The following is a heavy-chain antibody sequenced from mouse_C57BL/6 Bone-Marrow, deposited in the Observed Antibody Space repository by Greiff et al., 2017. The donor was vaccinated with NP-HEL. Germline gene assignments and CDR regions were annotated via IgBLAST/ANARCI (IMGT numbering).Heavy chain of an antibody. Sequence: VQLQQSGAELVKPGASVKMSCKASGYTFTSYWITWVKQRPGQGLEWIGDIYPGSGSTNYNEKFKSKATLTVDTSSSTAYMQLSSLTSEDSAVYYCAGYYYGSRRYAMDYWGQGTSVTVSS. CDR3: AGYYYGSRRYAMDY. J-gene: IGHJ4*01. D-gene: IGHD1-1*01. V-gene: IGHV1-55*01. CDR1: GYTFTSYW. CDR2: IYPGSGST.